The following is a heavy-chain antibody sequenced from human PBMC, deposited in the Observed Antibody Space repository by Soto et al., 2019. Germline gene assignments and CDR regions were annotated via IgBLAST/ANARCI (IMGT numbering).Heavy chain of an antibody. V-gene: IGHV1-18*04. CDR3: ARARSGSTPYDFDY. CDR1: GYSLTIYR. D-gene: IGHD2-15*01. Sequence: VKLSCKAAGYSLTIYRISCVLKEIGQGLEWMGWISAYNVNTIDAQKLQGRVTMTTDTSTSTAYMELRSLRSDDTVVYYCARARSGSTPYDFDYWGQG. CDR2: ISAYNVNT. J-gene: IGHJ4*02.